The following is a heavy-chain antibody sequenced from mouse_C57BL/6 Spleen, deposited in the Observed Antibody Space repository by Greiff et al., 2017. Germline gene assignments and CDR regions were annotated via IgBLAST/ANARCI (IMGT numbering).Heavy chain of an antibody. Sequence: QVQLQQSGAELVMPGASVKLSCKASGYTFTSYWMHWVKQRPGQGLEWIGEIDPSDSYTNYNQKFKGKTTLTVDKSSSTAYMQLSSLTSEDSAVYYCARNYGSSYLYWYFDVWGTGTTVTVSS. D-gene: IGHD1-1*01. J-gene: IGHJ1*03. V-gene: IGHV1-69*01. CDR1: GYTFTSYW. CDR2: IDPSDSYT. CDR3: ARNYGSSYLYWYFDV.